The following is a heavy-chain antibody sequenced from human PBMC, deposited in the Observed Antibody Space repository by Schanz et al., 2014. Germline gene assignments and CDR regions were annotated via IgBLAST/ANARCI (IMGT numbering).Heavy chain of an antibody. CDR1: RYTFNTYG. CDR2: ISAYNGNT. Sequence: QGQLVQSGPEVKEPGASVKVSCEASRYTFNTYGLNWVRQAPGQGLEWMGWISAYNGNTNYAQKLQGRVTMTADTSTSTAYMDLRSLRSDDTAVYYCARDGVDAAAGGNYWGQGTLVTVSS. V-gene: IGHV1-18*01. J-gene: IGHJ4*02. D-gene: IGHD6-13*01. CDR3: ARDGVDAAAGGNY.